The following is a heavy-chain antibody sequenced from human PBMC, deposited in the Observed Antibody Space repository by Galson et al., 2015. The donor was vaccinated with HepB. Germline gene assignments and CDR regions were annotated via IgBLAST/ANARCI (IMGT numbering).Heavy chain of an antibody. Sequence: SLRLSCAASGFTFSSYSMNWVRQAPGKGLEWVSYISSSSSTIYYAGSVKGRFTISRDSSKNTLYLHMNSLRTEDTAVYYCAKDAFTGYSSGWYGDYWGQGTLVSVSS. CDR3: AKDAFTGYSSGWYGDY. CDR2: ISSSSSTI. J-gene: IGHJ4*02. V-gene: IGHV3-48*01. D-gene: IGHD6-13*01. CDR1: GFTFSSYS.